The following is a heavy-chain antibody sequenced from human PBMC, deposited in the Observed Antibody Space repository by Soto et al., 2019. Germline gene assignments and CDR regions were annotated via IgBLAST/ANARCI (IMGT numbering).Heavy chain of an antibody. Sequence: GESLKISCKGSGYSFTSYWISWVRQMPGKGLEWMGRIDPSDSYTNYSPSFQSHVTISADKSISTAYLQWSSLKASDTAMYYCARLLGYCTNGVCSDYWGQGTLVTVSS. D-gene: IGHD2-8*01. CDR1: GYSFTSYW. CDR2: IDPSDSYT. V-gene: IGHV5-10-1*01. J-gene: IGHJ4*02. CDR3: ARLLGYCTNGVCSDY.